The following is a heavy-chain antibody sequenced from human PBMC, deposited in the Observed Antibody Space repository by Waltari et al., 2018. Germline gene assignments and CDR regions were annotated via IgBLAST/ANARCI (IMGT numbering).Heavy chain of an antibody. D-gene: IGHD6-6*01. CDR1: GGPFSSYS. CDR2: IIPMLDIA. Sequence: QVQLVQSGAEVMKPGSSVKVSCKASGGPFSSYSISWVRQAPGQGLEWMGRIIPMLDIANYGQKFQGRVSITADKSTSTAYMELSSLRSEDTAVYHCAGSSGDAFDIWGQGTMVTVSS. CDR3: AGSSGDAFDI. V-gene: IGHV1-69*02. J-gene: IGHJ3*02.